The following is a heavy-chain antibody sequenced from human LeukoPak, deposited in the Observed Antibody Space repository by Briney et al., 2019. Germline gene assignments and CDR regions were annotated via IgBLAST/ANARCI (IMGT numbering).Heavy chain of an antibody. CDR3: ATSTVVTSYYYYGMDV. V-gene: IGHV3-21*01. J-gene: IGHJ6*02. CDR1: GFTFSSYS. CDR2: ISSSSSYI. D-gene: IGHD4-23*01. Sequence: GGSLRLSCAASGFTFSSYSMNWVRQAPGKGLEWVSSISSSSSYIHYADSVKGRFTISRDNAKNSLYLQMNSLRAEDTAVYYCATSTVVTSYYYYGMDVWGQGTTVTVSS.